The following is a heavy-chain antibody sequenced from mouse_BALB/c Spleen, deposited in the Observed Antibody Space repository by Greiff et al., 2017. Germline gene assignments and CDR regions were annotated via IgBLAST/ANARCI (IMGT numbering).Heavy chain of an antibody. D-gene: IGHD1-1*01. CDR2: IWSGGST. CDR1: GFSLTSYG. V-gene: IGHV2-2*02. J-gene: IGHJ4*01. CDR3: ARRGYGSSLYAMDY. Sequence: VQLHQSGPGLVQPSQSLSITCTVSGFSLTSYGVHWVRQSPGKGLEWLGVIWSGGSTDYNAAFISRLSISKDNSKRQVFFKMNSLQANDTAIYYCARRGYGSSLYAMDYWGQGTSVTVSS.